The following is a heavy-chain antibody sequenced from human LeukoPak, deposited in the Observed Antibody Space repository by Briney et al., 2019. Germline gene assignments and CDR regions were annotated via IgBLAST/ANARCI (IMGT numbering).Heavy chain of an antibody. J-gene: IGHJ4*02. V-gene: IGHV3-7*01. Sequence: GGSLRLSCVASGFTFSSYWMSWVRQAPGKGLEWVANIKRDGSEKNYVDSVKGRFTISRDNAKNSLYLQMNSLRVQDTAVYYCARDPPALEDFDYWGQGTQVTVSS. CDR2: IKRDGSEK. CDR3: ARDPPALEDFDY. CDR1: GFTFSSYW.